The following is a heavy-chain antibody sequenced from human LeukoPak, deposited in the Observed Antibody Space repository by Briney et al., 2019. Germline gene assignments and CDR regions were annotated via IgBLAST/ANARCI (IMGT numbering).Heavy chain of an antibody. Sequence: GGSLRLSRAASGFTVSSNYMSWVRQAPGKGLEWVSVIYSGGSTYYADSVKGRFTISRDNPKNTLYLQMNSLRAEDTAVYYCTRVYGDYGAPAVWGQGTLVTVSS. CDR3: TRVYGDYGAPAV. V-gene: IGHV3-53*01. CDR2: IYSGGST. J-gene: IGHJ4*02. D-gene: IGHD4-17*01. CDR1: GFTVSSNY.